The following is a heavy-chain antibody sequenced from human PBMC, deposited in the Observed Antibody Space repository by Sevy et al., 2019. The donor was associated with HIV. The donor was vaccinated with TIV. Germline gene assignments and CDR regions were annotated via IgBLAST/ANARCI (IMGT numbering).Heavy chain of an antibody. D-gene: IGHD4-17*01. CDR2: ISAYNGNT. V-gene: IGHV1-18*01. Sequence: ASVKVSCKASGYTFTSYGISWVRQAPGQGLEWMGWISAYNGNTNYAQKLQGRVTMTTDTSMSTAYMELRSLRSDDTAVYYCARVDYGDYVRYYYYYGMDVWGQGTTVTVSS. CDR1: GYTFTSYG. J-gene: IGHJ6*02. CDR3: ARVDYGDYVRYYYYYGMDV.